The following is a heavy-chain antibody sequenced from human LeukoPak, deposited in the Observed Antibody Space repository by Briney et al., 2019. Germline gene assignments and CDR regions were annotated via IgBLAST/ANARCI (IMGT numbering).Heavy chain of an antibody. J-gene: IGHJ4*02. Sequence: GGSLRLSCAASGFTFSSYAMSWVRQAPGKGLEWVSAINSGGGNTYHADSVKGRFTISRDNSKNTLYLQMNSLRAEDTAVYYCAKGGFRAIIRYYFDYWGQGTLVTVSS. CDR1: GFTFSSYA. CDR2: INSGGGNT. V-gene: IGHV3-23*01. D-gene: IGHD3-10*01. CDR3: AKGGFRAIIRYYFDY.